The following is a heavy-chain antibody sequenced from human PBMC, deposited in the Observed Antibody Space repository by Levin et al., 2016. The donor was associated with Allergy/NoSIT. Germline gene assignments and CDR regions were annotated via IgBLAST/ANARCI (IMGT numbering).Heavy chain of an antibody. CDR3: ARMPTYNWFDP. Sequence: SGPTLVKPTQTLTLTCTFSGFSLSTSGVGVGWIRQPPGKALEWLALIYWDDDKRYSTSLKTRLTISKDTSKNQVVLTMTNMDPVDTATYYCARMPTYNWFDPWGQGTLVTVSS. CDR1: GFSLSTSGVG. CDR2: IYWDDDK. J-gene: IGHJ5*02. D-gene: IGHD5-24*01. V-gene: IGHV2-5*02.